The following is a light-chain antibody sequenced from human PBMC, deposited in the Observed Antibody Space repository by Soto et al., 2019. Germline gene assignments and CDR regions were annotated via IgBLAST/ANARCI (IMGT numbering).Light chain of an antibody. J-gene: IGKJ1*01. CDR2: DTS. CDR3: QQYYNWPRT. Sequence: EIVLTQSPATLSVSPGERATLSCRASQNVSRFLAWYQRRPGQAPRLVIYDTSKRASDTPARFSGSGSGTDFTLTISSLEPEDFAVYYCQQYYNWPRTLGQGTKVDIK. V-gene: IGKV3-11*01. CDR1: QNVSRF.